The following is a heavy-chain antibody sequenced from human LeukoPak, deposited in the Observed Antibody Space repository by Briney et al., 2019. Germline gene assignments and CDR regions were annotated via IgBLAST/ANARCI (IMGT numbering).Heavy chain of an antibody. Sequence: GESLKISCKGSGYSFITFWIGWVRQMPGKGLEWMGIFYPGDSDTRYSPSFQGQVTISVDKSINTAYLQWSSLKASDTAMYFCARLYGGNSGYFDYWGQGTLVTVSS. CDR1: GYSFITFW. D-gene: IGHD4-23*01. CDR2: FYPGDSDT. V-gene: IGHV5-51*01. CDR3: ARLYGGNSGYFDY. J-gene: IGHJ4*02.